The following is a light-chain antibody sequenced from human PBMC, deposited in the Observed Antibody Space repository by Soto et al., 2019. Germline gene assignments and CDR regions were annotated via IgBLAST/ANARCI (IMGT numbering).Light chain of an antibody. Sequence: DIVMTQSPLSLPVTPGEPASISCRSSQSLLHSNGYNYLDWYLQKPGQSPQLLIYAASSLQSGVPSRFSGGGSGTDFTLTISSLQPEDFVTYFCQQSFSFPATFGGGTKVEIK. CDR2: AAS. CDR1: QSLLHSNGYNY. V-gene: IGKV2-28*01. J-gene: IGKJ4*01. CDR3: QQSFSFPAT.